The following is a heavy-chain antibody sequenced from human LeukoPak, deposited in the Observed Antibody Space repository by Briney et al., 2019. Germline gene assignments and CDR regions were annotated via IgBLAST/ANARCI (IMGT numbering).Heavy chain of an antibody. CDR1: GYTFTRYD. J-gene: IGHJ3*02. Sequence: ASVKVSCKVSGYTFTRYDMKGVRQARGQGREGRGGMNPNSGNTGYAQKFRGRVTITRNTSIRTAYMELRSLRSQDTAVYYCVRGGPAADDAFDIWGQGTMVTVSS. CDR3: VRGGPAADDAFDI. D-gene: IGHD6-25*01. V-gene: IGHV1-8*01. CDR2: MNPNSGNT.